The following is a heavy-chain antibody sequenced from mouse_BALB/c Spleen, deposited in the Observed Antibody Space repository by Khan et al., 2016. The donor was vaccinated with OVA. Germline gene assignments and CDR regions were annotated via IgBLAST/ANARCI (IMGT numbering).Heavy chain of an antibody. Sequence: EVQLQQSGAELVKPGASVKLSCSASGFNIKDTYIHWMKQRPEQGLEWIGRIDPPNDDSKYGQTFQAKATLTADTSSNTAYLQLSSLTSEDTAVYYCATLYGKPFAVWGQGTLVSVSA. CDR2: IDPPNDDS. D-gene: IGHD2-1*01. V-gene: IGHV14-3*02. CDR3: ATLYGKPFAV. CDR1: GFNIKDTY. J-gene: IGHJ3*01.